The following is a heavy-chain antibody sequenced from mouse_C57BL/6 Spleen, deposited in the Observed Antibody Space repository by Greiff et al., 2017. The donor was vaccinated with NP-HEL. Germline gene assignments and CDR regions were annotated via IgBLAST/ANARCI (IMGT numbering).Heavy chain of an antibody. V-gene: IGHV1-26*01. CDR3: ARRIVTTGGYYAY. CDR2: INPNNGGT. CDR1: GYTFNEYY. D-gene: IGHD2-3*01. Sequence: EVQLQQSGPELVKPGASVKISCTASGYTFNEYYMNWVKQSHGKSLEWIGDINPNNGGTGYNQKFKGKATLTVDKSSSTAYMELRSLTSEDSAVYYCARRIVTTGGYYAYWGQWTLVTVSA. J-gene: IGHJ3*01.